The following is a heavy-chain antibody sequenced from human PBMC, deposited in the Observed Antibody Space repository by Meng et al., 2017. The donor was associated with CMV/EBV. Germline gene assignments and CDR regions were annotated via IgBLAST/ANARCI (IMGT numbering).Heavy chain of an antibody. CDR3: ASRHSSSAGNFDY. CDR1: GGTFSSYA. Sequence: SVKVSCKASGGTFSSYAISWVRQAPGQGLEWMGGIIPIFGTANYAQKFQGRVTITTDESTSTAYMELSSLISEDTAVYYCASRHSSSAGNFDYWGQGTLVTVSS. J-gene: IGHJ4*02. D-gene: IGHD6-6*01. V-gene: IGHV1-69*05. CDR2: IIPIFGTA.